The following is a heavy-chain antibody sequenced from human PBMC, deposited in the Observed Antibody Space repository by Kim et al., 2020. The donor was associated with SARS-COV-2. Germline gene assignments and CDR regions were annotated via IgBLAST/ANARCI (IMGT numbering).Heavy chain of an antibody. V-gene: IGHV1-69*13. CDR3: ARAEWYSSSSGGDEY. D-gene: IGHD6-6*01. CDR1: GGTFSSYA. J-gene: IGHJ4*02. CDR2: IIPIFGTA. Sequence: SVKVSCKASGGTFSSYAISWVRQAPGQGLEWMGGIIPIFGTANYAQKFQGRVTITADESTSTAYMELSSLRSEDTAVYYCARAEWYSSSSGGDEYWGQGTLVTVSS.